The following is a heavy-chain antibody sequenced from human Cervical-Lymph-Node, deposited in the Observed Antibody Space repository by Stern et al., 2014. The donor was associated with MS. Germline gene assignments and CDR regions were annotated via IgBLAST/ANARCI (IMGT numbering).Heavy chain of an antibody. D-gene: IGHD5-24*01. V-gene: IGHV4-4*07. CDR3: ARATDAIDP. Sequence: VQLVESGPGLVKPSETLSLTCTVSGGSISDYYWSWIRQPAGRRLEWIGRIYSSGSTNYNPSLKSRVTLSIDTSRNQFSLKLSSLTAADTAVYYCARATDAIDPWGQGTLVTVSS. J-gene: IGHJ5*02. CDR1: GGSISDYY. CDR2: IYSSGST.